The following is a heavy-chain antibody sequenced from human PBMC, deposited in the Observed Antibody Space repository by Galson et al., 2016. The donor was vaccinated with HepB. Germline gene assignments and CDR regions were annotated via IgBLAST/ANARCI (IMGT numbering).Heavy chain of an antibody. CDR1: GFTFNTYT. J-gene: IGHJ4*02. Sequence: SLRLSCAASGFTFNTYTMHWVRQAPGKGLEWVSHISGDSATIHYADSMKGRFTISRDNAKNLLYLQMISLRDEDTALYYCATRNGGTYLQGSPFDYWGQGTLVTVSS. CDR2: ISGDSATI. CDR3: ATRNGGTYLQGSPFDY. V-gene: IGHV3-48*02. D-gene: IGHD3-16*01.